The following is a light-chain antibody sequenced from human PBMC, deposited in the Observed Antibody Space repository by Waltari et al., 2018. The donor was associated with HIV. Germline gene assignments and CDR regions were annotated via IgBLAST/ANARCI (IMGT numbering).Light chain of an antibody. Sequence: QSVMPHPPSASSSPGQRVTISCSGSSCNIGRYYVYWYQQPPAPAPKRRINTNNQRPSGVPDRFSGSKSGTSASLAISGLRSEDEADYYCAAWNDRLSGYVFGTGTKVTV. J-gene: IGLJ1*01. CDR3: AAWNDRLSGYV. V-gene: IGLV1-47*01. CDR1: SCNIGRYY. CDR2: TNN.